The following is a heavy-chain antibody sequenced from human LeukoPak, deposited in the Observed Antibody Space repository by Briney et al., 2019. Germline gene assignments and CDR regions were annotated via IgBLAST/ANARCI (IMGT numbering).Heavy chain of an antibody. Sequence: KTSETLSLTCTVSSGSISSYYWSWIRQPPGKGLEWIGYIYYSGSTNYNPSLKSRVTISVDTSKNQFSLKLSSVTAADTAVYYCARHRWTRDGYNVWGQGTLVTVSS. CDR2: IYYSGST. D-gene: IGHD5-24*01. CDR3: ARHRWTRDGYNV. J-gene: IGHJ1*01. CDR1: SGSISSYY. V-gene: IGHV4-59*08.